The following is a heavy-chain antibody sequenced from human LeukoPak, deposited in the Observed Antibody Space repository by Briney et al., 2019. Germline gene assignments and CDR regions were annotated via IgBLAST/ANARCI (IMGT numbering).Heavy chain of an antibody. J-gene: IGHJ4*02. CDR3: AGFTFFRGVITFDY. CDR2: INHSGST. CDR1: GGSFSAYY. D-gene: IGHD3-10*01. Sequence: SETLSLTCAVYGGSFSAYYWSWIRQPPGKGLEWIGEINHSGSTNYNPSLKSRVTISVDTSKNQFSLKLSSVTAADTAVYSCAGFTFFRGVITFDYWGQGTLVTVSS. V-gene: IGHV4-34*01.